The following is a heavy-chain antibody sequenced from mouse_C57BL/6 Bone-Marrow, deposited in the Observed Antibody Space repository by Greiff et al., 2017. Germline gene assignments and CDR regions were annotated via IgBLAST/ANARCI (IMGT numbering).Heavy chain of an antibody. Sequence: EVQLVESGGGLVQPGGSLKLSCAASGFTFSDYGMAWVRQAPRKGPEWVAFISNLADSIYYADTVTGRFTISRENAKNTLYLEMSSLRSEDTAMYYCARRYDYGGYAMDYWGQGTSVTVSS. J-gene: IGHJ4*01. CDR3: ARRYDYGGYAMDY. CDR2: ISNLADSI. D-gene: IGHD2-4*01. V-gene: IGHV5-15*01. CDR1: GFTFSDYG.